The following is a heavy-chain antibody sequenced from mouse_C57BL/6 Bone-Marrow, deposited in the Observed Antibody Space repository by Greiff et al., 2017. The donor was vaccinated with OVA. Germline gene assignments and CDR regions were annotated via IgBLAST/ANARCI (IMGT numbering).Heavy chain of an antibody. CDR2: INPSTGGT. Sequence: VQLQQSGPELVKPGASVKISCKASGYSFTGYYMNWVKQSPEKSLEWIGEINPSTGGTTYNQKFKAKATLTVDKSSSTAYMQLKSLTSEDSAVYYCARSDGYLDYWGQGTTRTVSS. J-gene: IGHJ2*01. D-gene: IGHD2-3*01. CDR3: ARSDGYLDY. V-gene: IGHV1-42*01. CDR1: GYSFTGYY.